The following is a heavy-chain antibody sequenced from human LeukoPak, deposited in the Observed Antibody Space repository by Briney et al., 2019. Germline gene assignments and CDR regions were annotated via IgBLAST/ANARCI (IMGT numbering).Heavy chain of an antibody. Sequence: GASVKVSCKASGYIFTDYYIHWVRQAPGQGLEWMGWISAYNGNTNYAQKLQGRVTMTTDTSTSTAYMELRSLRSDDTAVYYCARGVGSFSPFDYWGQGTLVTVSS. CDR2: ISAYNGNT. V-gene: IGHV1-18*04. CDR1: GYIFTDYY. J-gene: IGHJ4*02. CDR3: ARGVGSFSPFDY. D-gene: IGHD3-10*01.